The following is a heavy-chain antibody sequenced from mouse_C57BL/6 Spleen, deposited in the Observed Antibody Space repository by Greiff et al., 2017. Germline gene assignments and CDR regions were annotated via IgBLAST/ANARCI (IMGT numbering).Heavy chain of an antibody. J-gene: IGHJ2*01. CDR1: GYTFTSYW. CDR3: ARRDYGSPFDY. Sequence: QVQLQQPGAELVKPGASVKMSCKASGYTFTSYWITWVKQRPGQGLEWIGDIYPGIGSTNYNEKFKSKATLTVDISSSTAYMQLSSLTSEDSAVYYCARRDYGSPFDYWGQGTTLTVSS. CDR2: IYPGIGST. D-gene: IGHD1-1*01. V-gene: IGHV1-55*01.